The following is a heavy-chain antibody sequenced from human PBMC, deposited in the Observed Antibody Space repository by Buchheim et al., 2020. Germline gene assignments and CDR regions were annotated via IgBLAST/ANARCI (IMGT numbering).Heavy chain of an antibody. D-gene: IGHD4-17*01. CDR2: ISSSGSII. Sequence: EVQLVESGGGLVQPGGSLRLSCAASGFTFSSYEMNWVRQAPGKGLEWVSYISSSGSIIYYADSVKGRFTISRDNAKNSLYLQMNSLRAEDTAVYYCARDSSPARHGDYVWYFDLWGRGTL. CDR3: ARDSSPARHGDYVWYFDL. CDR1: GFTFSSYE. J-gene: IGHJ2*01. V-gene: IGHV3-48*03.